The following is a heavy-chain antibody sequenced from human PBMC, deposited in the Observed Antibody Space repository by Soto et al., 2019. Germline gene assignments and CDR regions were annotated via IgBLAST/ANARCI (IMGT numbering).Heavy chain of an antibody. J-gene: IGHJ6*02. CDR1: GDTFSSYS. Sequence: SVKVSCKXSGDTFSSYSISWVRQAPGQGLEWMGGIVPIFGTTVYAPRLQGRLTITADGPTSTSYMELSGLTFEDTAVYYCAANSLGGGSQGDVWGQGTTVTVSS. D-gene: IGHD3-10*01. V-gene: IGHV1-69*13. CDR3: AANSLGGGSQGDV. CDR2: IVPIFGTT.